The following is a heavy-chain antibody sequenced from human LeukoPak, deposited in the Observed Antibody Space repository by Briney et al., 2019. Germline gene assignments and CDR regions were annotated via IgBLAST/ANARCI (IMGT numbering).Heavy chain of an antibody. D-gene: IGHD3-22*01. CDR2: INAGNGNT. Sequence: ASVKVSCKASGYTFTSYAIHWVRQAPGQRLEWMGWINAGNGNTKYSQKFQGRVTITRDTSASTAYMELSSLRSEDTAVYYCAKYRSYYYDSSGYYDYWGQGTLVTVSS. V-gene: IGHV1-3*01. CDR1: GYTFTSYA. J-gene: IGHJ4*02. CDR3: AKYRSYYYDSSGYYDY.